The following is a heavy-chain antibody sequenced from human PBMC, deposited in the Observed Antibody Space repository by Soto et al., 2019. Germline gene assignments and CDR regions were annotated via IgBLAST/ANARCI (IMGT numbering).Heavy chain of an antibody. J-gene: IGHJ4*02. CDR1: GGSISSYY. V-gene: IGHV4-59*08. Sequence: PSETLSLTCTVSGGSISSYYWSWIRQPPGKGLEWIGYIYYSGSTNYNPSLKSRVTISVDTSKNQFSLKLSSVTAADTAVYYCARGCDCSGGSCYALDYWGQGTLVTVSS. CDR2: IYYSGST. CDR3: ARGCDCSGGSCYALDY. D-gene: IGHD2-15*01.